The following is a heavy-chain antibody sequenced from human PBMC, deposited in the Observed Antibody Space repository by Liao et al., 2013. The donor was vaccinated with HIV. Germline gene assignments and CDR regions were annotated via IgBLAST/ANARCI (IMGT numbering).Heavy chain of an antibody. J-gene: IGHJ4*02. CDR1: GVSINTGSYH. V-gene: IGHV4-61*02. Sequence: QVQVQESGPGLVKPSQTLSLTCSVSGVSINTGSYHWNWIRQSAGRGLEWIGRFHASGRNAYNPSIGSRVTISGATSKNHFSLNLTSVTAADTALYFCAGSPLLGSFFDYWGQGIPVTVSS. CDR2: FHASGRN. D-gene: IGHD3-10*01. CDR3: AGSPLLGSFFDY.